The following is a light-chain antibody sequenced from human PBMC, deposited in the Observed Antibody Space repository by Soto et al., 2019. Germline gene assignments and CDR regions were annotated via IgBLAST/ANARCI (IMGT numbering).Light chain of an antibody. CDR1: QSISSK. Sequence: EIVMTQSPATLSVSPGERATLSCRASQSISSKLAWYQQKPGQAPRLLIYGASTRATGIPVRFSGSGSGTEFTLTITSLQSEDFAVYYGQEYNSWHPITCGGGTKVEIK. CDR2: GAS. J-gene: IGKJ4*01. V-gene: IGKV3-15*01. CDR3: QEYNSWHPIT.